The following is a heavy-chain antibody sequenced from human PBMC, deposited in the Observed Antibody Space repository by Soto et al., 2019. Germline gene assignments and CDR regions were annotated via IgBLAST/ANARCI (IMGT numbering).Heavy chain of an antibody. V-gene: IGHV3-30-3*01. D-gene: IGHD2-15*01. Sequence: QPGGSLRLSCAASGFTFSSYAMHWVRQAPGKGLEWVAVISYDGSNKYYADSVKGRLTISRDNSKNTLYLQMNSLRAEDTAVYYCARGYCICGSCYPFDAFDMWGKGTMVTVSS. J-gene: IGHJ3*02. CDR2: ISYDGSNK. CDR1: GFTFSSYA. CDR3: ARGYCICGSCYPFDAFDM.